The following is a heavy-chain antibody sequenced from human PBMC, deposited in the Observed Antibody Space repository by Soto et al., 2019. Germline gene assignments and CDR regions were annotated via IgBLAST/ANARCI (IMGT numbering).Heavy chain of an antibody. Sequence: GASVKVSCKASGYTFTSYYMHWVRQAPGQGLEWMGIINPSGGSTSYAQKFQGRVTMTRDTSTSTVYMELSSLRSEDTAVYYCARDTTGDFTGNWFDPWGQGTLVTVSS. CDR1: GYTFTSYY. V-gene: IGHV1-46*01. CDR3: ARDTTGDFTGNWFDP. J-gene: IGHJ5*02. D-gene: IGHD7-27*01. CDR2: INPSGGST.